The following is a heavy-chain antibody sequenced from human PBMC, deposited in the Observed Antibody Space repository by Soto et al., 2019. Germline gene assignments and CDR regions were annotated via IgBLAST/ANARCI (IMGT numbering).Heavy chain of an antibody. CDR2: IYYSGST. CDR1: GGSISSGGYY. V-gene: IGHV4-31*03. CDR3: AINEETAGLGMDL. J-gene: IGHJ6*02. Sequence: QVQLQESGPGLVKPSQTLSLTCTASGGSISSGGYYWSWIRQYPGKGLEWIGYIYYSGSTYYNPSLKSRVTISVVTSKKQFSLKLSSVTAADTAVYYWAINEETAGLGMDLWGQGTTVTVSS.